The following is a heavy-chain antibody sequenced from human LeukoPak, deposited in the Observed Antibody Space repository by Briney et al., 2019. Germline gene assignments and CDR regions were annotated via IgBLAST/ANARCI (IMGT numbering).Heavy chain of an antibody. J-gene: IGHJ4*02. CDR2: ISSSSRYI. D-gene: IGHD1-1*01. CDR1: GFTFNTYS. Sequence: PGGSLRLSCAASGFTFNTYSMNWVRQTPGKGLEWVSSISSSSRYIYYADSVKGRFTISRDNAKNSLYLQMNSLRVEDTAVYYCAREADNSDYYLDNWGQGTLVTVSS. V-gene: IGHV3-21*01. CDR3: AREADNSDYYLDN.